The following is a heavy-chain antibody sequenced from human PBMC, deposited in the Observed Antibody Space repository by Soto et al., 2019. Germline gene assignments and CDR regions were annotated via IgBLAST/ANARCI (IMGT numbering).Heavy chain of an antibody. CDR3: ARGGNPESYYDSSGVVGFDP. V-gene: IGHV4-61*01. Sequence: SETLYLTCTVSGGSVSSGSYYCRWIRQPPGKGLEWIGYIYHSGSTNYNPSLKSRVTISGDTSKDQFSLKLSSVTAADTAVYYCARGGNPESYYDSSGVVGFDPWGQGTLVTVSS. CDR2: IYHSGST. D-gene: IGHD3-22*01. CDR1: GGSVSSGSYY. J-gene: IGHJ5*02.